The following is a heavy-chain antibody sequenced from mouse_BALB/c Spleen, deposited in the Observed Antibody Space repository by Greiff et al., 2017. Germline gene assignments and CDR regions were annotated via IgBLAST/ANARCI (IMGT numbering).Heavy chain of an antibody. Sequence: EVQRVESGGDLVKPGGSLKLSCAASGFTFSSYGMSWVRQTPDKRLEWVATISSGGSYTYYPDSVKGRFTISRDNAKNTLYLQMSSLKSEDTAMYYCARQQTGTGYFDYWGQGTTLTVSS. CDR2: ISSGGSYT. J-gene: IGHJ2*01. D-gene: IGHD4-1*01. V-gene: IGHV5-6*01. CDR3: ARQQTGTGYFDY. CDR1: GFTFSSYG.